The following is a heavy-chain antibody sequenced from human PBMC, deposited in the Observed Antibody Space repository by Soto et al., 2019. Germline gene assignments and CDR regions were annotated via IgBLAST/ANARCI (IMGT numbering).Heavy chain of an antibody. CDR2: ISAYNGNT. Sequence: AASVKVSCKASGYTFTSYGISWVRQAPGQGLEWMGWISAYNGNTNYAQKFQGRVTITADKSTSTAYMELSSLRSEDTAVYYCASLPWGIAAAGTGYWSQGTLVTVSS. J-gene: IGHJ4*02. V-gene: IGHV1-18*01. CDR3: ASLPWGIAAAGTGY. D-gene: IGHD6-13*01. CDR1: GYTFTSYG.